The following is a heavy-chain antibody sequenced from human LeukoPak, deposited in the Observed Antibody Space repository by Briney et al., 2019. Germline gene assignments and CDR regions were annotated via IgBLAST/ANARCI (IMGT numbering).Heavy chain of an antibody. Sequence: SVKVTCKASGYTFTSYGISWLRQAPGQGLEWMGWISAYNDNTNYAQKLQGRVTMTTDTSTSTAYMELRSLRSDDTAVYYCARLGRDYYDSSGYYHLPDYWGQGTLVTVSS. D-gene: IGHD3-22*01. V-gene: IGHV1-18*01. CDR3: ARLGRDYYDSSGYYHLPDY. CDR2: ISAYNDNT. J-gene: IGHJ4*02. CDR1: GYTFTSYG.